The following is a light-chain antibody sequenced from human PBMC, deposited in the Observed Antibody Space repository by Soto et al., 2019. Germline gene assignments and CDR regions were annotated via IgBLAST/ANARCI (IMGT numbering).Light chain of an antibody. CDR2: QTS. V-gene: IGKV3D-15*03. Sequence: EIVMTQSPATLSVSPGERATLSCRASQSVSNNLAWYQQKPGQAPRLLIYQTSIRAAGIPARFSASGTGTDFTPTISDVQPEDFAVYYCHQRQSWPRTFGQGTKVDI. J-gene: IGKJ1*01. CDR1: QSVSNN. CDR3: HQRQSWPRT.